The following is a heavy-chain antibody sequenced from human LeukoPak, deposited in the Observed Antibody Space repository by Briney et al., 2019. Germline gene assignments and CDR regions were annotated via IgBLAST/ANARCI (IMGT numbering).Heavy chain of an antibody. CDR2: IDPSDSYP. J-gene: IGHJ4*02. CDR3: ARRSWGTGWPQDY. D-gene: IGHD6-19*01. CDR1: GYTFTSYW. Sequence: ASVKISCKASGYTFTSYWITWVRQMPGKGLEWMGRIDPSDSYPYYSPSLQGHVTISPDKSISTTYLQWSSLKASDTAMYYCARRSWGTGWPQDYWGQGTLVIVSS. V-gene: IGHV5-10-1*01.